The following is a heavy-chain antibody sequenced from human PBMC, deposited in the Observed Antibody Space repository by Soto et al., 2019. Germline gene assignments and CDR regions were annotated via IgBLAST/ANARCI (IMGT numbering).Heavy chain of an antibody. CDR3: ARGGGGYYYVDV. V-gene: IGHV3-74*02. CDR1: GFTFSDYW. Sequence: EVQLVESGGGLVQPGGSLRLSCAASGFTFSDYWIHWVRQAPGKGLVWLSRIKGDASTTNYADSVMGRFTVSRDNARNKVYLQMNSLRAEDTAIYYCARGGGGYYYVDVWGKGTTVTVSS. J-gene: IGHJ6*03. D-gene: IGHD2-15*01. CDR2: IKGDASTT.